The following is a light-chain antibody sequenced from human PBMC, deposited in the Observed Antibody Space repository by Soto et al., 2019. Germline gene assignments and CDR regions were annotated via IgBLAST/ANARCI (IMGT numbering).Light chain of an antibody. Sequence: DIQMTQSPSTLSASVGDRVTITCRASQSSSSWLAWYQQKPGTAPKLLIYKASTLQSGVPSRFSGSGSGTVFTLTISSQQRDDFASYYSHQYSYDWTCGQGTKVEIK. CDR1: QSSSSW. CDR3: HQYSYDWT. V-gene: IGKV1-5*03. CDR2: KAS. J-gene: IGKJ1*01.